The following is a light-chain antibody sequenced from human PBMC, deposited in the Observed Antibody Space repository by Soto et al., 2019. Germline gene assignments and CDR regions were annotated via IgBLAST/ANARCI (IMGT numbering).Light chain of an antibody. V-gene: IGLV1-51*01. CDR2: NND. Sequence: QSVLTQSPSASGTPGQRVTISCSGSASNIGSFVVTWYRQFPGSAPKLLIYNNDKRPSGIPDRFSGSWSGTSATLGITGLQTGDEADYYCGTWDTGLSAGVFGGGTKVTVL. CDR3: GTWDTGLSAGV. CDR1: ASNIGSFV. J-gene: IGLJ2*01.